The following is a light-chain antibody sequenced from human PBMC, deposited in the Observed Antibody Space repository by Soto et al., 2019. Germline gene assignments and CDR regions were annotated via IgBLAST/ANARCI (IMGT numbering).Light chain of an antibody. CDR2: GAS. CDR3: QQYGSSPRT. J-gene: IGKJ5*01. Sequence: IVLTQSPGTLSLSPGERATLSCRASQSVSSSFLAWYQQKVGQAPRLLIYGASSRATGIPDRFSGSGSGTDFTLTISILEPEDFAVYYCQQYGSSPRTFGQGTRLET. CDR1: QSVSSSF. V-gene: IGKV3-20*01.